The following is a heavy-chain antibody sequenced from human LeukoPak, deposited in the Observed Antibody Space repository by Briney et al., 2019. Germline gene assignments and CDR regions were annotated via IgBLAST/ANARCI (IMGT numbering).Heavy chain of an antibody. V-gene: IGHV3-30*18. CDR1: GFTFDSYG. D-gene: IGHD3-22*01. J-gene: IGHJ4*02. CDR2: ISNDGINK. Sequence: GGSLRLSCAASGFTFDSYGIHWVRQAPGKGLEWVAVISNDGINKYYVDAVKGRFTISRDNSKNTLYLQMNSLRVEDTAVYYCAKSSSVSRPYYFDYWGQGTLVTVSS. CDR3: AKSSSVSRPYYFDY.